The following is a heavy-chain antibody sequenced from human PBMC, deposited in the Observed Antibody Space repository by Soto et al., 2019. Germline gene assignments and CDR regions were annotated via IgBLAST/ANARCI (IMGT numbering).Heavy chain of an antibody. D-gene: IGHD2-2*01. Sequence: WASVKVSFKASGFTFTSSAVQWVRQARGQRLEWIGWIVVGSGNTNYAQKFQERVTITRDMSTSTAYMELSSLRSEDTAVYYCAAPTFPIYCISTSCYVWGMDVWGQGTTVTVSS. J-gene: IGHJ6*01. CDR3: AAPTFPIYCISTSCYVWGMDV. V-gene: IGHV1-58*01. CDR2: IVVGSGNT. CDR1: GFTFTSSA.